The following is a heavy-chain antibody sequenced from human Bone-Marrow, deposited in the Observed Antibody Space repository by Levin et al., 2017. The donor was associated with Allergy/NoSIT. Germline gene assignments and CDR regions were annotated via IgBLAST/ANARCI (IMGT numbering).Heavy chain of an antibody. CDR1: GGSFSGYY. V-gene: IGHV4-34*01. D-gene: IGHD3-16*01. J-gene: IGHJ6*02. CDR3: ARGKPTSYDYVWGSYEDYYYYGMDV. CDR2: INHSGST. Sequence: SQTLSLTCAVYGGSFSGYYWSWIRQPPGKGLEWIGEINHSGSTNYNPSLKSRVTISVDTSKNQFSLKLSSVTAADTAVYYCARGKPTSYDYVWGSYEDYYYYGMDVWGQGTTVTVSS.